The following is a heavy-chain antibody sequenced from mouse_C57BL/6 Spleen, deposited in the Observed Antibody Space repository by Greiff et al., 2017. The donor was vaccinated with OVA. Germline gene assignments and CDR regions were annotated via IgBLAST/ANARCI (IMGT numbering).Heavy chain of an antibody. CDR1: GYTFTSYW. V-gene: IGHV1-62-3*01. CDR3: ARGGYGSSNYFDY. CDR2: IDPNSGGT. J-gene: IGHJ2*01. Sequence: QVQLQQPGAELVKPGASVKLSCKASGYTFTSYWMHWVKQRPGRGLEWIGRIDPNSGGTKYNEKFKSKATLTADKSSSTAYMELRSLTSEDSAVYFCARGGYGSSNYFDYWGQGTTLTVSS. D-gene: IGHD1-1*01.